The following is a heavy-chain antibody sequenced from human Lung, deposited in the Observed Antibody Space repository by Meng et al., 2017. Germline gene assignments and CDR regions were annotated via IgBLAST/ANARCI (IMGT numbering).Heavy chain of an antibody. CDR2: INRDGTKP. J-gene: IGHJ1*01. Sequence: VQLVVYGGGVVPPGASLRLFCAASGFTFTDHWMHWVRQGPGKGLVWVSRINRDGTKPTYADSVKGRFTISRDNAKNTLYLQMNNLRAEDTAFYYCTNDRLNHWGQGALVTVSS. CDR3: TNDRLNH. V-gene: IGHV3-74*01. CDR1: GFTFTDHW. D-gene: IGHD1-1*01.